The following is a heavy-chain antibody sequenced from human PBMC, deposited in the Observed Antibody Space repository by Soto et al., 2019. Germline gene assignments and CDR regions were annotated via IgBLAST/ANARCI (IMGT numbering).Heavy chain of an antibody. CDR2: INHSGST. CDR1: GGSFSGYY. V-gene: IGHV4-34*01. CDR3: ARASGDYRGGFDY. Sequence: PSETLSLTCAVYGGSFSGYYWSWIRQPPGKGLEWIGEINHSGSTNYNPSLKSRVTISVDTSKNQFSLKLSSVTAADTAVYYCARASGDYRGGFDYWGQGTLVTVSS. D-gene: IGHD4-17*01. J-gene: IGHJ4*02.